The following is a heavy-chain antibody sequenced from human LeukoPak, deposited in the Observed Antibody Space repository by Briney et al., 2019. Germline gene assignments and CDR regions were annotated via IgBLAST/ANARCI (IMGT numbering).Heavy chain of an antibody. CDR2: IYSGGST. CDR1: GFTFSSYA. Sequence: PGASLRLSCAASGFTFSSYAMSWVRQAPGKGLEWVSVIYSGGSTYYADSVKGRFTISRDNSKNTLYLQMNSLRAEDTAVYYCARDSDGALDYWGQGTLVTVSS. J-gene: IGHJ4*02. D-gene: IGHD5-24*01. CDR3: ARDSDGALDY. V-gene: IGHV3-53*01.